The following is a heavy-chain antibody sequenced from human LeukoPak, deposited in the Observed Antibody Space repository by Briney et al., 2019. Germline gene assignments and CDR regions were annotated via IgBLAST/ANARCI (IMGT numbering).Heavy chain of an antibody. CDR2: IYYSGST. CDR3: AREVYYDSSGYYFDYYFDY. J-gene: IGHJ4*02. CDR1: GGSISSGGYY. Sequence: SETLSLTCTVSGGSISSGGYYWSWIRQHPGKGPEWIGYIYYSGSTYYNPSLKSRVTISVDTSKNQFSLKLSSVTAADTAVYYCAREVYYDSSGYYFDYYFDYWGQGTLVTVSS. D-gene: IGHD3-22*01. V-gene: IGHV4-31*03.